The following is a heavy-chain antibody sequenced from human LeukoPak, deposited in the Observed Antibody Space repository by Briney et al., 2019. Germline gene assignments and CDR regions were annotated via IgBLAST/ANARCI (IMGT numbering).Heavy chain of an antibody. V-gene: IGHV4-39*07. D-gene: IGHD5-18*01. CDR3: ARDYSYGYF. Sequence: SETLSLTCTISGGSISSSSYYWGWIRQPPGKGLEWIGSIYYSGSTYYNPSLKSRVTISVDTSKNQFSLKLSSVTAADTAVYYCARDYSYGYFWGQGTLVTVSS. J-gene: IGHJ4*02. CDR2: IYYSGST. CDR1: GGSISSSSYY.